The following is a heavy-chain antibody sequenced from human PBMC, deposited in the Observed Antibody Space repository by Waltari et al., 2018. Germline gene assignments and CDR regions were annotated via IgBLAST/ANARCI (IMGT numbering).Heavy chain of an antibody. J-gene: IGHJ4*02. CDR2: IRNKANRYTT. Sequence: EVQLVESGGRLVQPGGSLRLSCVASGFSFSDHYMDWVRQVPGKGLEWLGRIRNKANRYTTDYAASVTGRFIVSRDDSKNSLYLQMTTLKSEDTATYYCTRVTNWSYDEWGQGTLVTVSS. CDR1: GFSFSDHY. CDR3: TRVTNWSYDE. V-gene: IGHV3-72*01. D-gene: IGHD1-7*01.